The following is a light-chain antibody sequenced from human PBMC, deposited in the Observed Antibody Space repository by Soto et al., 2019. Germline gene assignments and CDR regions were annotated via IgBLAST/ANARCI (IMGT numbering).Light chain of an antibody. CDR3: QQSYSHPLT. CDR2: AAS. J-gene: IGKJ1*01. CDR1: QSISSY. Sequence: DLQMTQSPSSLSASVGDRVTIXXRASQSISSYLNWYQQKPGKAPKIXIYAASSLQSGVPSRFSGSGAGTDFTLTSSSLQPEDFATYYCQQSYSHPLTFGQGTKVEIK. V-gene: IGKV1-39*01.